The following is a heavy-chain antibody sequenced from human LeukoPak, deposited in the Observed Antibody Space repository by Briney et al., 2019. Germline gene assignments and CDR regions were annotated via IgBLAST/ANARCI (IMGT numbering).Heavy chain of an antibody. Sequence: SETLSLTCSVSGGFNTHYYWTWIRQPPGKELEWIGYIYHSGSTKYNPSLKSRVTISVDTSKNQFSLKLSSVTAADTAVYYCARDQHDYDQDAFDIWGQGTMVTVSS. V-gene: IGHV4-59*12. CDR1: GGFNTHYY. D-gene: IGHD4-17*01. CDR2: IYHSGST. CDR3: ARDQHDYDQDAFDI. J-gene: IGHJ3*02.